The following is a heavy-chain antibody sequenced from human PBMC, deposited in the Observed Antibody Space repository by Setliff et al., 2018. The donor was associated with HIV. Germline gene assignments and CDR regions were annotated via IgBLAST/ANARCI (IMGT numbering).Heavy chain of an antibody. D-gene: IGHD3-22*01. CDR1: GGSISSGGYY. Sequence: SETLSLTCTVSGGSISSGGYYWGWIRHPPGKGLEWIGYIYYSGSTYYNPSLKNRVSISVDTSKNQFSLKLSSVTAADTAVYYCARFYDISGYYSNYHYYMDVWGKGTAVTVSS. CDR2: IYYSGST. CDR3: ARFYDISGYYSNYHYYMDV. V-gene: IGHV4-31*03. J-gene: IGHJ6*03.